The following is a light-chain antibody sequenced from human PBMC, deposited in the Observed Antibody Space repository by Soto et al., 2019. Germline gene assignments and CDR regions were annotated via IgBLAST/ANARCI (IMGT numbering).Light chain of an antibody. V-gene: IGKV1-39*01. CDR3: QQSYSSTWT. Sequence: DIQMTQSPSSLSASVGDRVTITCRASQTVSIYLSWYQQKPGKAPKLLISAASSLQSGVPSRFSGSGSGTDFTLTISSLQPEDFATYYCQQSYSSTWTFGQGTEVEIK. CDR1: QTVSIY. J-gene: IGKJ1*01. CDR2: AAS.